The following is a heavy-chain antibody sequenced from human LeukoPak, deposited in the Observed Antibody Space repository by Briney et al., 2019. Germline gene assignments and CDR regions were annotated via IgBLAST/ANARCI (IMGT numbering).Heavy chain of an antibody. CDR3: ARSKSSSWYFDY. CDR1: GYSISSGYY. Sequence: SETLSLTCAVSGYSISSGYYWGWIRQPPGEGLEWIGSIYHSGSTYYNPSLMSRVTISVDTSKNQFSLRLSSVTAADTAVYYCARSKSSSWYFDYWGQGTLVPVSS. D-gene: IGHD6-13*01. J-gene: IGHJ4*02. V-gene: IGHV4-38-2*01. CDR2: IYHSGST.